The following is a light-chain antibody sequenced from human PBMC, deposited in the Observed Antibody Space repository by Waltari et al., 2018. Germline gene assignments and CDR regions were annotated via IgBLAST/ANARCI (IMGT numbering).Light chain of an antibody. J-gene: IGLJ2*01. CDR3: ATWDSSLSGGV. V-gene: IGLV1-51*01. CDR2: DNN. CDR1: RSNLGNHY. Sequence: HSVLTQPPSVSAAPGPDVTIFCSGSRSNLGNHYFSWYQQVPGTAPKRLIFDNNERPSGIPDRFSGSKSGTSATLDITGLQTGDEAHYYCATWDSSLSGGVFGGGTKVTVL.